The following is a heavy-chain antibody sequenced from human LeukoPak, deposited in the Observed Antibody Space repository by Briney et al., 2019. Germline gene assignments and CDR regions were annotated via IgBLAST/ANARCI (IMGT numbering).Heavy chain of an antibody. D-gene: IGHD6-13*01. CDR3: ARDPSSSWYSSRTYYFDY. CDR2: INPNSGGT. Sequence: ASVKVSCKASGYTFTCYYMHWVRQAPGQGLEWMGWINPNSGGTNYAQKFQGRVTMTRDTSISTAYMELSRLRSDDTAVYYCARDPSSSWYSSRTYYFDYWGQGTLVTVSS. V-gene: IGHV1-2*02. CDR1: GYTFTCYY. J-gene: IGHJ4*02.